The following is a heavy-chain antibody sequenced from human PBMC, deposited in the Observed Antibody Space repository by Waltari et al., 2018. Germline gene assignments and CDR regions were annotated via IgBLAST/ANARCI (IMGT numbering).Heavy chain of an antibody. J-gene: IGHJ4*02. D-gene: IGHD3-3*01. CDR2: ISAYNGNT. CDR3: ASASYYDFWSGYYDFDY. CDR1: GYTFTSYG. Sequence: KKPGASVKVSCKASGYTFTSYGISWVRQAPGQGLEWMGWISAYNGNTNYAQKLQGRVTMTTDTSTSTAYMELRSLRSDDTAVYYCASASYYDFWSGYYDFDYWGQGTLVTVSS. V-gene: IGHV1-18*01.